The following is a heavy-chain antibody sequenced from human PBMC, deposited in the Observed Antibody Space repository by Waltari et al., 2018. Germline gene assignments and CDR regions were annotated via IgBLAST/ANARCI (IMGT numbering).Heavy chain of an antibody. J-gene: IGHJ4*02. V-gene: IGHV3-30-3*01. CDR3: ARDPDFDY. CDR2: ISYDGSNK. CDR1: GFTFSSYA. Sequence: QVKLVESGGGVVQPGRSLRLSCAASGFTFSSYAMHWVRQAPGKGLEGVAVISYDGSNKYYADSVKGRFTISRDNSKNTLYLQMNSLRAEDTAVYYCARDPDFDYWGQGTLVTVSS.